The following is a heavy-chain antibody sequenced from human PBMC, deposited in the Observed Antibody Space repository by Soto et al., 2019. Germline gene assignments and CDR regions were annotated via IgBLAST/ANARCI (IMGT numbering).Heavy chain of an antibody. Sequence: GGSLRLSCAASGFTFSSYDMHWVRQAPGKGLEWVAVISYDGSNKYYADSVKGRFTISRDNSKNTLYLQMNSLRAEDTAVYYCAKDGPYDATLGAFDIWGQGTMVTVSS. CDR1: GFTFSSYD. CDR3: AKDGPYDATLGAFDI. J-gene: IGHJ3*02. CDR2: ISYDGSNK. D-gene: IGHD3-22*01. V-gene: IGHV3-30*18.